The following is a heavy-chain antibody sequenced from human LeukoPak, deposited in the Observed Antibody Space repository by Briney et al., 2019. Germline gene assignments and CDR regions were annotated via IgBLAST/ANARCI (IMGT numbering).Heavy chain of an antibody. V-gene: IGHV1-18*01. CDR3: ARGTKTTVTYYYHYYMDV. Sequence: ASVKVSCKASGYTFTSYGISWVRQAPGQGLEWMGWISAYNGNTNYAQKLQGRVTMTTDTSTSTAYMELRSLRSDDTAVYYCARGTKTTVTYYYHYYMDVWGKGTTVTVSS. CDR1: GYTFTSYG. J-gene: IGHJ6*03. D-gene: IGHD4-17*01. CDR2: ISAYNGNT.